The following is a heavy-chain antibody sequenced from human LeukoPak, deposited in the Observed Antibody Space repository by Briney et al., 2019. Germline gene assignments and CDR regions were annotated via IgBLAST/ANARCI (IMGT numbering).Heavy chain of an antibody. D-gene: IGHD6-13*01. CDR2: ISWNSGSI. CDR1: GFTFDDHA. CDR3: AKDSAAAKGAFDI. Sequence: GRSLRLSCAASGFTFDDHAMHWVRQAPGKGLEWVSGISWNSGSIGYADSVKGRFTISRDNAKNSLYLQMNSLRAEDTALYYCAKDSAAAKGAFDIWGQGTMVTVSS. J-gene: IGHJ3*02. V-gene: IGHV3-9*01.